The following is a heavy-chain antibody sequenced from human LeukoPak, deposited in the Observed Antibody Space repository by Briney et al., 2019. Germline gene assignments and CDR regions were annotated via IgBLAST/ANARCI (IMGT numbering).Heavy chain of an antibody. Sequence: PGGSLRLSCAASGFTFSYNWMHWVRQAPGKGLVWVSRISSDGRTTHYADSVKGRFTLSRDSAKNTLFLQMNDLRAEDTAVYYCLGYYSGSPNWGQGTLVTVSS. V-gene: IGHV3-74*01. CDR1: GFTFSYNW. J-gene: IGHJ4*02. CDR2: ISSDGRTT. CDR3: LGYYSGSPN. D-gene: IGHD3-10*01.